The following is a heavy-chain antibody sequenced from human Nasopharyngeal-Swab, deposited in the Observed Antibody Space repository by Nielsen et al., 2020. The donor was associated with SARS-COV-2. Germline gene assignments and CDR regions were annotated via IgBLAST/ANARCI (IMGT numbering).Heavy chain of an antibody. J-gene: IGHJ4*02. Sequence: GGSLRLSCAASGFTFSTFWMSWVRQPPGKGLEWVANIKKDGGEKNYVDSVKGRFTTSRDNAKNSLYLQMNSLRAEDTAVYYCVRDSGSYLGIDYWGQGTLVTVSS. CDR2: IKKDGGEK. CDR1: GFTFSTFW. CDR3: VRDSGSYLGIDY. V-gene: IGHV3-7*01. D-gene: IGHD1-26*01.